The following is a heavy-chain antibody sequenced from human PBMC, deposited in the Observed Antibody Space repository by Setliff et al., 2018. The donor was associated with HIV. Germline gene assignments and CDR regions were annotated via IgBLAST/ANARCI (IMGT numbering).Heavy chain of an antibody. CDR2: IGPVGTST. Sequence: PGGSLRLSCAASGFTFSGYAMSWVRQAPGKGLEWVSAIGPVGTSTYYADSVKGRFTISRDNSKNTLFLQMNSLRAEDTAIYYCARGGFNHAFDIWGQGTMVTVSS. D-gene: IGHD2-15*01. CDR3: ARGGFNHAFDI. V-gene: IGHV3-23*01. J-gene: IGHJ3*02. CDR1: GFTFSGYA.